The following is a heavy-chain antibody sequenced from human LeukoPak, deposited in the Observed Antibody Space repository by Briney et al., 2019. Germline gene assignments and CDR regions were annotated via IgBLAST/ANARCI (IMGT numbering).Heavy chain of an antibody. CDR3: ARQNPLLWFGESPWIDP. J-gene: IGHJ5*02. D-gene: IGHD3-10*01. Sequence: GASVKVSCKASGYTFTSYDISWARQATGQGLEWMGWMNPNSGNTGYAQKFQGRVTMTRNTSISTAYMELSSLRSEDTAVYYCARQNPLLWFGESPWIDPWGQGTLVTVSS. V-gene: IGHV1-8*01. CDR1: GYTFTSYD. CDR2: MNPNSGNT.